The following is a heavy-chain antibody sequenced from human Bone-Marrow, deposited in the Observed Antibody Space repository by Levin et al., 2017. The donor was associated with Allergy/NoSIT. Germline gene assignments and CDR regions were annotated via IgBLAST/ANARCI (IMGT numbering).Heavy chain of an antibody. J-gene: IGHJ4*02. Sequence: SETLSLTCTFSGGSISSSSHCWGWIRQPPGQGLEWIGMVRYTGTSYYNPSLKSRVSMSVDTSKNQFSLRLRSVTDADTAVYYCARQTDGTSKTGYWGQGILVTVSS. CDR1: GGSISSSSHC. CDR3: ARQTDGTSKTGY. D-gene: IGHD3-9*01. CDR2: VRYTGTS. V-gene: IGHV4-39*01.